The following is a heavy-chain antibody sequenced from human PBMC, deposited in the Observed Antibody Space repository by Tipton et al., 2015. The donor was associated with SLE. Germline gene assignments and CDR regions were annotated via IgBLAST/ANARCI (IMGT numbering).Heavy chain of an antibody. J-gene: IGHJ4*02. V-gene: IGHV3-15*01. D-gene: IGHD5-12*01. CDR2: IKSKADGGTT. CDR1: GFTFTNAW. Sequence: GSLRLSCTVSGFTFTNAWMSWVRQAPGKGLEWAGRIKSKADGGTTDYVAPVKGRFTMSRDDSKNTLYLQMNSLKTEDTAVYYCIPRGYSGYWGQGTLVTVSS. CDR3: IPRGYSGY.